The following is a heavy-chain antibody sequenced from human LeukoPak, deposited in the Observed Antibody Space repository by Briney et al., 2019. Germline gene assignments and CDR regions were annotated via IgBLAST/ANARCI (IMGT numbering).Heavy chain of an antibody. J-gene: IGHJ4*02. CDR3: AKRGVVIRVILVGFHKEAYYFDS. V-gene: IGHV3-23*01. CDR1: GLTLSNYG. D-gene: IGHD3-22*01. CDR2: ISGSGGST. Sequence: GGSLRLSCAVSGLTLSNYGMSWVRQAPGKGLEWVAGISGSGGSTNYADSVKGRFSIPRDNPKNTLYLQMNSLRAEDTAVYFCAKRGVVIRVILVGFHKEAYYFDSWGQGALVTVSS.